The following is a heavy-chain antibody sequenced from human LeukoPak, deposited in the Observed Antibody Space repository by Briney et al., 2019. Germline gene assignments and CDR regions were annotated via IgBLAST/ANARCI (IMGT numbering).Heavy chain of an antibody. Sequence: PGGSLRLSCAASGFTLNDDYMSWIRQAPGKGLEWLSYISSNSNNVEYAVSVRGRFTVSRDNARNSVFLQMSSLRAEDTAVYYCAREGDGSEYSSGWYDYWGQGTLVTVSS. CDR2: ISSNSNNV. CDR1: GFTLNDDY. V-gene: IGHV3-11*04. D-gene: IGHD6-19*01. CDR3: AREGDGSEYSSGWYDY. J-gene: IGHJ4*02.